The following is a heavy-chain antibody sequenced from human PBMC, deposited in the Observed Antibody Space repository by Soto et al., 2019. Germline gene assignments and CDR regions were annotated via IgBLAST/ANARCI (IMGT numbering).Heavy chain of an antibody. CDR1: GFTFSSYS. D-gene: IGHD3-16*01. CDR2: ISSSSSTI. CDR3: ARDGAIDY. V-gene: IGHV3-48*01. Sequence: PGGSLRLSCAASGFTFSSYSMNWVRQAPGKGLEWVSYISSSSSTIYYADSVKGRFTISRDNAKNSLYLQMNSLTAEDTAVYYCARDGAIDYWGQGTLVTVSS. J-gene: IGHJ4*02.